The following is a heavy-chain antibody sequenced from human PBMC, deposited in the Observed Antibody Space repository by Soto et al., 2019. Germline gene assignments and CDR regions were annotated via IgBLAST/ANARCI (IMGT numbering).Heavy chain of an antibody. D-gene: IGHD6-13*01. CDR3: ARMYSSSWFRITGGQFDY. CDR1: GDGISWNSVA. J-gene: IGHJ4*02. V-gene: IGHV6-1*01. Sequence: QTLSLTCTISGDGISWNSVACNWFRQSPSRGLEWLGRTYYRSKWYNDYAVSVKSRITINPDTSKNQFSLQLNSVTPEDTAVYYCARMYSSSWFRITGGQFDYWGQGTLVTVSS. CDR2: TYYRSKWYN.